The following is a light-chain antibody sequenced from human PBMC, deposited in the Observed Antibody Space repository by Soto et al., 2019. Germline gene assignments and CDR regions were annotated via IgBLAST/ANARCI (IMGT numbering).Light chain of an antibody. CDR3: QQDGSSPRT. CDR1: QSVSSSY. Sequence: EIVLTQSPGTLSLSPGERATLSSRASQSVSSSYLSWYQQKPGQAPRLLIYGASSRATAIPDRFSGSVSGTDCTLPSSRPEPDDFAVQYCQQDGSSPRTFGQGTKVEIK. CDR2: GAS. V-gene: IGKV3-20*01. J-gene: IGKJ1*01.